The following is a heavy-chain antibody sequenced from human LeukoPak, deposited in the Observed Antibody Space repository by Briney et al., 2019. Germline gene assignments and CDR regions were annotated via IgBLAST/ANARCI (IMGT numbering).Heavy chain of an antibody. CDR1: GFTFSNYW. J-gene: IGHJ3*01. V-gene: IGHV3-7*01. Sequence: GGSLRLSCEGSGFTFSNYWMGWVRQAPGKGLQWVANIKTDGSEKYYVDSVKGRFTISRDNAKNSLYLQMNSLRAEDTAVYYCTTFVALRAFDVWGQGTMVTVS. D-gene: IGHD3-10*02. CDR2: IKTDGSEK. CDR3: TTFVALRAFDV.